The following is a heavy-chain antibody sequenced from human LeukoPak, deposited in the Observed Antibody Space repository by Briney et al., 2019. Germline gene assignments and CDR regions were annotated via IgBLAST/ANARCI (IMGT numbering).Heavy chain of an antibody. V-gene: IGHV3-23*01. CDR3: AAPVSRGYSSGWRDLDY. CDR1: GFTFSSYA. D-gene: IGHD6-19*01. Sequence: GGSLRLSCAASGFTFSSYALSWVRQAPGKGLEWVSALSGSGGSTYYADSAKGRFTISRDNSKNTLFLQMNSLRAEDTAVYYCAAPVSRGYSSGWRDLDYWGQGTLVTVSS. J-gene: IGHJ4*02. CDR2: LSGSGGST.